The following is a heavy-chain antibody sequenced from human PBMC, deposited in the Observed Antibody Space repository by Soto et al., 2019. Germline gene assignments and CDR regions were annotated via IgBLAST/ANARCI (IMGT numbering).Heavy chain of an antibody. Sequence: SETLSLTCTVSGGSISSYSWSWIRQPPGKGLEWIGYIYHSGSTYYNPSLKSRVTISVDTSKNQFYLNLTSVTAADTAVYYCETQTISYTWNIWGQGTSVT. CDR2: IYHSGST. CDR3: ETQTISYTWNI. V-gene: IGHV4-59*08. D-gene: IGHD1-1*01. CDR1: GGSISSYS. J-gene: IGHJ6*02.